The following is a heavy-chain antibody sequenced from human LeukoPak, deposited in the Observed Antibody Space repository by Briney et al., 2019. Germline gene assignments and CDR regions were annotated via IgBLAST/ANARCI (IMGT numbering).Heavy chain of an antibody. CDR1: GGSVSDPTYY. D-gene: IGHD2-15*01. CDR3: AGCSGASCYYITSPLYFDY. Sequence: SETLSLTCTVSGGSVSDPTYYWAWIRQPPGKGLEWIGTIYYSGSTYYNPSLKSRVTVSVDTSKNQFSLKLSSVTAADTAVYYCAGCSGASCYYITSPLYFDYWGQGTLVTVSS. V-gene: IGHV4-39*07. J-gene: IGHJ4*02. CDR2: IYYSGST.